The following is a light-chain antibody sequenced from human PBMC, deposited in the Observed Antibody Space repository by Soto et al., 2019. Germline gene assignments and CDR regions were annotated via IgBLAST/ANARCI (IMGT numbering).Light chain of an antibody. CDR1: QSVSNN. Sequence: EIVMTQSPATLSASPGERATLSCRASQSVSNNLAWYHQKPGQAPRLLIYGASTRATGIPARFSGSGSGTEFTLTISSLQPKDFAVYYCQQYNNWWTFGQGTKVEIK. V-gene: IGKV3-15*01. CDR3: QQYNNWWT. J-gene: IGKJ1*01. CDR2: GAS.